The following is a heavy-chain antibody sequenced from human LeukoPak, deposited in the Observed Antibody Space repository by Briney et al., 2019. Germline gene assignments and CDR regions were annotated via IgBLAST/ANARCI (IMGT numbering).Heavy chain of an antibody. CDR1: GFTFSSYA. J-gene: IGHJ3*02. CDR2: ISYDGSNK. V-gene: IGHV3-30-3*01. D-gene: IGHD3-22*01. Sequence: GGSLRLSCAASGFTFSSYAMHWVRQAPGEGLEWVAVISYDGSNKYYADSVKGRFTISRDNSKNTLYLQMNSLRAGDTAVYYCAREGYYDSSGYLYDAFVIWGQGTMVTVSS. CDR3: AREGYYDSSGYLYDAFVI.